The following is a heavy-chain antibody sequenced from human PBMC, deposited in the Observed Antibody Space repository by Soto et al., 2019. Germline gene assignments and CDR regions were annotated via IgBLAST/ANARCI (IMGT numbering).Heavy chain of an antibody. CDR2: INNGGDNI. D-gene: IGHD2-2*01. Sequence: GVLRLSCAASGFTFNNYAMSWVRQAPGKGLEWVSSINNGGDNIYYADSVKGRFTISRDNSKSTLYLQMNSLRAEDTAVYYCAKTFLARYCSSSICYDPADYFDYWGQGTLVTVSS. CDR1: GFTFNNYA. CDR3: AKTFLARYCSSSICYDPADYFDY. J-gene: IGHJ4*02. V-gene: IGHV3-23*01.